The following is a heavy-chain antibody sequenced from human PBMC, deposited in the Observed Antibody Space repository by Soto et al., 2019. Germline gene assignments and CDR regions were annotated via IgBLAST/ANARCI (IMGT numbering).Heavy chain of an antibody. Sequence: SETLSLTCTVSGGSIRSYYWSWMRQPPGKGLPWIGSIYYSGNTWYHPSLKSRVTISVDSSKSQFSLRLSSVTATDTAVYYCARHPTSGYLQFWSQGTLVTSPQ. D-gene: IGHD3-22*01. CDR2: IYYSGNT. CDR1: GGSIRSYY. J-gene: IGHJ4*02. CDR3: ARHPTSGYLQF. V-gene: IGHV4-59*08.